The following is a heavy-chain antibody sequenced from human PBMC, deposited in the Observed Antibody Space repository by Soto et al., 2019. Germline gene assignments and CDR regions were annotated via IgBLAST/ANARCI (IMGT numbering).Heavy chain of an antibody. D-gene: IGHD1-1*01. J-gene: IGHJ6*02. CDR1: GFTFSDYY. CDR3: ARVNGLYYYGMDV. V-gene: IGHV3-11*01. Sequence: QVQLVASGGGLVKPGGSLRLSWAASGFTFSDYYMSWIRQAPGKVLEWVSGISSSGSTRYYADSVKGRLTRSSDNAKNSLSLQMNTLRAEHTAVYYCARVNGLYYYGMDVWGQGTTVTVSS. CDR2: ISSSGSTR.